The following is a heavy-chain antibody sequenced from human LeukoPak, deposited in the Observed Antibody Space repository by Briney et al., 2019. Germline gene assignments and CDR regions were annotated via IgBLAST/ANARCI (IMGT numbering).Heavy chain of an antibody. CDR3: ARGSPAAV. CDR2: FNTEGRTT. Sequence: GGSLRLSCAPWGFTFSSYWMHGVPQAPGKGRVGVSRFNTEGRTTNSADSVKGRFTLSRDNAENTLYLQMNSLRAEDTAVYYCARGSPAAVWGQGALVTVSS. D-gene: IGHD6-25*01. V-gene: IGHV3-74*01. J-gene: IGHJ4*02. CDR1: GFTFSSYW.